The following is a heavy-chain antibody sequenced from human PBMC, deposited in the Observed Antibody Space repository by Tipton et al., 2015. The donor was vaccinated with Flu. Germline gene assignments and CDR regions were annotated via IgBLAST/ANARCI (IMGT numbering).Heavy chain of an antibody. J-gene: IGHJ5*02. CDR1: GEALRSYY. D-gene: IGHD1-26*01. CDR3: ARGGWEPHGGWFDP. Sequence: GEALRSYYWSWIRQSPGKGLEWIGQVYYSGTTNYNPSLKSRVTISFDKAKNQLSLTVNSMTTADPAVFHCARGGWEPHGGWFDPWGQGILVTVSS. V-gene: IGHV4-59*01. CDR2: VYYSGTT.